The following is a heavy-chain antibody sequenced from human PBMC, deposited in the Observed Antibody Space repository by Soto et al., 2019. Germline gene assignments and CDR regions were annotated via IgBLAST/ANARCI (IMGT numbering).Heavy chain of an antibody. CDR1: GYTFTSYG. V-gene: IGHV1-18*01. Sequence: GASVKVSCKASGYTFTSYGISWVRQAPGQGLEWMGWISAYNGNTNYAQKLQGRVTMTTDTSTSTAYMELRSLRSDDTAVYYCARVSDYVWGSYRYPKIDYWGQGTLVTVSS. CDR3: ARVSDYVWGSYRYPKIDY. CDR2: ISAYNGNT. J-gene: IGHJ4*02. D-gene: IGHD3-16*02.